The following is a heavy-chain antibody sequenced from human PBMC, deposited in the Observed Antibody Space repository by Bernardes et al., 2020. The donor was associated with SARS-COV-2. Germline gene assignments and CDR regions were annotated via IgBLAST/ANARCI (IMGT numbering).Heavy chain of an antibody. J-gene: IGHJ4*02. Sequence: SETLSLTCTVSGGSISSSSYYWGWIRQPPGKGLEWIGRIHPTGRADYNPSLQTRVAMSVDTSKDQFSLNVSSVTAADTATYYCVRDGGTIGFFQGAVLDWGQGTLVRVSS. CDR3: VRDGGTIGFFQGAVLD. D-gene: IGHD3-16*01. V-gene: IGHV4-39*07. CDR2: IHPTGRA. CDR1: GGSISSSSYY.